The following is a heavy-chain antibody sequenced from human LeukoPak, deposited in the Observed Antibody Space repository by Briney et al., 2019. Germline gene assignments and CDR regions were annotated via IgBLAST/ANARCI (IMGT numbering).Heavy chain of an antibody. J-gene: IGHJ4*02. V-gene: IGHV3-23*01. D-gene: IGHD6-13*01. CDR1: GFTFSSYA. CDR2: ISGSGDST. CDR3: AKTRPLDSSSWSHGDY. Sequence: PSGGSLRLSCAASGFTFSSYAMSWVRQAPGKGLEWDSAISGSGDSTYYGDSVKGRFTISRDNSKNTLYLQMNSLRAEDTAVYYCAKTRPLDSSSWSHGDYWGQGTLVTVSS.